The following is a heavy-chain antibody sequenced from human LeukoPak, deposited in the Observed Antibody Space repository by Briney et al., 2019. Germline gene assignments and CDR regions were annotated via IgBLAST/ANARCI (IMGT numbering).Heavy chain of an antibody. V-gene: IGHV3-66*01. CDR2: IYSGGST. CDR3: AKVVATTLGGFDY. Sequence: GGSLRLSCAASGFTVSSNYMSWVRQTPGKGLEWVSVIYSGGSTYYADSVKGRFTTSRDNSKNTLYLQMNSLRAEDTAVYYCAKVVATTLGGFDYWGQGTLVTVSS. D-gene: IGHD5-12*01. CDR1: GFTVSSNY. J-gene: IGHJ4*02.